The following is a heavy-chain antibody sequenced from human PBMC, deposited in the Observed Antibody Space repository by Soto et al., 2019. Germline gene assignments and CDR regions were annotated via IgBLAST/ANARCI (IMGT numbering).Heavy chain of an antibody. CDR1: GFTFSNAW. CDR3: TTEPPRPIYGDYGTLFDY. V-gene: IGHV3-15*01. D-gene: IGHD4-17*01. J-gene: IGHJ4*02. Sequence: GGSLRLSCAASGFTFSNAWMSWVRQAPGKGLEWVGRIKSKTDGGTTDYAAPVKGRFTISRDDSKNTLYLQMNSLKTEDTAVYYCTTEPPRPIYGDYGTLFDYWGQGTLVTVSS. CDR2: IKSKTDGGTT.